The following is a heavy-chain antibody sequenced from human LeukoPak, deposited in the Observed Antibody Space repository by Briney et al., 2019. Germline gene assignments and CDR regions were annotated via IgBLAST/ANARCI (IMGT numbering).Heavy chain of an antibody. CDR3: ARLGYCSSTSCPHVGSQFYYFDY. D-gene: IGHD2-2*01. CDR2: INHSGST. V-gene: IGHV4-34*01. Sequence: PSETLSLTCAVYGGSFSGYYWSWIRQPPGKGLEWIGEINHSGSTNYNPSLKSRVTISVDTSKNQFSLKLSSVTAADTAVYYCARLGYCSSTSCPHVGSQFYYFDYWGQGTLVTVSS. J-gene: IGHJ4*02. CDR1: GGSFSGYY.